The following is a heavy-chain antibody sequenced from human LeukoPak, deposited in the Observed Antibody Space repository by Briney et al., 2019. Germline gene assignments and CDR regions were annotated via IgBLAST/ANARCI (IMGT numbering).Heavy chain of an antibody. J-gene: IGHJ5*02. D-gene: IGHD6-19*01. CDR1: GGSISSSSYY. CDR2: INHSGST. Sequence: SETLSLTCTVSGGSISSSSYYWGWIRQPPGKGLEWIGEINHSGSTNYNPSLKSRVTISVDTSKNQFSLKLSSVTAADTAVYYCARRSPVAGTGWFDPWGQGTLVTISS. V-gene: IGHV4-39*07. CDR3: ARRSPVAGTGWFDP.